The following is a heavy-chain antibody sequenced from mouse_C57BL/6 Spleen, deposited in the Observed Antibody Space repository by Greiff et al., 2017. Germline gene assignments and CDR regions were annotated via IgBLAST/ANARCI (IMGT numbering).Heavy chain of an antibody. Sequence: EVQLQPSGPELVKPGASVKISCKASGYTFTDYYMNWVKQSHGKSLEWIGDINPNNGGTSYNQKFKGKATLTVDKSSSTAYMELRSLTSEDSAVYYCARDYDGSSYDYYAMDYWGQGTSVTFSS. D-gene: IGHD1-1*01. V-gene: IGHV1-26*01. CDR1: GYTFTDYY. CDR3: ARDYDGSSYDYYAMDY. J-gene: IGHJ4*01. CDR2: INPNNGGT.